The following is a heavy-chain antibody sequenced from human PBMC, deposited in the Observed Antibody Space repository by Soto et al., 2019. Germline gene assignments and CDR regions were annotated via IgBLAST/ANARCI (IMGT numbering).Heavy chain of an antibody. V-gene: IGHV4-30-2*02. CDR1: GVYISGGCYA. CDR3: AAGRKVMQV. CDR2: FYSSGST. J-gene: IGHJ6*02. Sequence: TLSLPCSGSGVYISGGCYAWGWTGQPPGTGVEWIGFFYSSGSTYYNSSLRRRVNISGDRSKNHVFLNLNSVSAADTAVYYGAAGRKVMQVWGQGTKVTVSS.